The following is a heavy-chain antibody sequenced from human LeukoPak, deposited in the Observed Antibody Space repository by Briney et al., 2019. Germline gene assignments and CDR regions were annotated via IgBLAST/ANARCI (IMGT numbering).Heavy chain of an antibody. CDR2: ISGSGGST. V-gene: IGHV3-23*01. J-gene: IGHJ3*02. CDR3: AKGAGVVTPVLDAFDI. Sequence: TGGSLGLSCAASGFTFSSYAMSWVRQAPGKGLEWVSAISGSGGSTYYADSVKGRFTISRDNSKNTLYLQMNSLRAEDTAVYYCAKGAGVVTPVLDAFDIWGQGTMVTVPS. D-gene: IGHD3-3*01. CDR1: GFTFSSYA.